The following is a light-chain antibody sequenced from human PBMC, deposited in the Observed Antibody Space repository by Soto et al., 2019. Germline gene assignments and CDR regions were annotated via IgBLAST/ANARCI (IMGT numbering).Light chain of an antibody. CDR1: QSVSSSY. Sequence: EIVLTQSPGPLSLSPGERATLSCRASQSVSSSYLAWYQQKPGQAPRLLIYDASSRATGIPDRFSGSESGTDFTLTISRLEPEDFAVYYCQQYYSTFTLGQGTRLEIK. J-gene: IGKJ5*01. CDR3: QQYYSTFT. V-gene: IGKV3-20*01. CDR2: DAS.